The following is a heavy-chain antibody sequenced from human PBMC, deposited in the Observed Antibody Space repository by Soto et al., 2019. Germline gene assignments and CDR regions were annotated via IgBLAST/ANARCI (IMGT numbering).Heavy chain of an antibody. CDR3: AKATMTLVVIRLDS. V-gene: IGHV3-23*01. CDR2: ISGRGGGT. J-gene: IGHJ4*02. D-gene: IGHD3-22*01. Sequence: PGGSLRLSCAASGFTFSNYAMNWVRQAPGKGLEWVSTISGRGGGTYYADSVKGRFTISRDNSKNILYLQMNSLRAEDTAVYYCAKATMTLVVIRLDSWGQGTLVTVSS. CDR1: GFTFSNYA.